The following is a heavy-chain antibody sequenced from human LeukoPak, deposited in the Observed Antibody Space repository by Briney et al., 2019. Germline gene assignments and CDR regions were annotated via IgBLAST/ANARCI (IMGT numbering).Heavy chain of an antibody. J-gene: IGHJ4*02. CDR3: ARARGAAAGTDFDY. CDR2: IYSGGST. D-gene: IGHD6-13*01. V-gene: IGHV3-53*01. Sequence: GGSLRLSCAASGFTVSSNYMSWVRQAPGKGLEWVSVIYSGGSTYYADSVKGRFTISRDNSKNTLYLQMNSLRAEDTAEYYCARARGAAAGTDFDYWGQGTLVTVSS. CDR1: GFTVSSNY.